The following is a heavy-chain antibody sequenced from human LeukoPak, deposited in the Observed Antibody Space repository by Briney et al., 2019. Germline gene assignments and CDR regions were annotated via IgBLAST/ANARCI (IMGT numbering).Heavy chain of an antibody. CDR2: ISYDGSNK. D-gene: IGHD6-13*01. CDR3: ARGDSYKAAVPDY. V-gene: IGHV3-30-3*01. Sequence: GGSLRLSCAASGFTFSSYAMHWVRQAPGKGLEWVAVISYDGSNKYYADSVKGRFTISRDNSKNTLYLQMNSLRAEDTAVYYCARGDSYKAAVPDYWGQGTLVTVSS. J-gene: IGHJ4*02. CDR1: GFTFSSYA.